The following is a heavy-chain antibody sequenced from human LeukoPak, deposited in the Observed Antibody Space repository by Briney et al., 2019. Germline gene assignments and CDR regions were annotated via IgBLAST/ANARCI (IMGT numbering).Heavy chain of an antibody. CDR1: GFTFSSYA. J-gene: IGHJ4*02. CDR3: AKASAMIVVVSKHFDY. CDR2: ISGSGGST. V-gene: IGHV3-23*01. Sequence: GGSLRLSCAASGFTFSSYAMSWVRQAPGKGLEWVAAISGSGGSTYYADSVKGRFTISRDNSKNTLYLQMNSLRAEDTAVYHCAKASAMIVVVSKHFDYWGQGTLVTVSS. D-gene: IGHD3-22*01.